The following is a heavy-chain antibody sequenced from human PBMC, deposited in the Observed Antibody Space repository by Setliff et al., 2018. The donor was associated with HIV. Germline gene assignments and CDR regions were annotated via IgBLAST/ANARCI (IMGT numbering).Heavy chain of an antibody. CDR1: GGSISTYY. D-gene: IGHD3-3*01. Sequence: PSETLSLTCTVSGGSISTYYWSWIRQPPGKGLEWIGYIYTSGSTNYNPSLKTRVTISIDTSKKRVSLKLSSVTAADTAVYYCAGHANYDFWSGYWGYYFDYWGQGTLVTVSS. V-gene: IGHV4-4*09. CDR3: AGHANYDFWSGYWGYYFDY. J-gene: IGHJ4*02. CDR2: IYTSGST.